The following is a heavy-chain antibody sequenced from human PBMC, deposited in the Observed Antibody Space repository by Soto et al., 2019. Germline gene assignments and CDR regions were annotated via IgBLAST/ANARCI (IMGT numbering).Heavy chain of an antibody. CDR3: ARAELNYFAY. CDR2: IYHSGST. J-gene: IGHJ4*02. CDR1: GGSISTHY. Sequence: SETLSLTCTVSGGSISTHYWTWIRQPPGKGLDWIGYIYHSGSTNYNPSLKSRVTISVDKSKNQFSLKLTSVNAADTAVYYCARAELNYFAYWGQGTLVTVSS. V-gene: IGHV4-59*11.